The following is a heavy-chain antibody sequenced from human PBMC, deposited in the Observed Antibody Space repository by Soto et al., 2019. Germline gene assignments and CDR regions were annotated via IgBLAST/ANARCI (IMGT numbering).Heavy chain of an antibody. CDR1: GGSISSTDYY. CDR3: AIYHDKKSYAFDI. D-gene: IGHD3-22*01. CDR2: IYYSGST. J-gene: IGHJ3*02. Sequence: TLSLTCTVSGGSISSTDYYWSWIRQPPGKGLEWIGYIYYSGSTYYNPSLKSRVTMSVDTSKNQFSLRLNSVTAADTAMYYCAIYHDKKSYAFDIWGQGTMVTVSS. V-gene: IGHV4-30-4*01.